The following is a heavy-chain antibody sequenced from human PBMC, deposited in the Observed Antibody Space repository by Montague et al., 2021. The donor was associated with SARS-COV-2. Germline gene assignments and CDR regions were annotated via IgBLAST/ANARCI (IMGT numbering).Heavy chain of an antibody. D-gene: IGHD3-10*01. CDR2: ISWNSGSR. Sequence: SLRLSCAASGFTFGDYAMHWVRQTPGKGLEWVSGISWNSGSRGYXDSVKGRFTIYRDNAKNSLYLQMNSLRTEDTAFYYCAKDYYFGAFDIWGQGTMVTVSS. CDR3: AKDYYFGAFDI. J-gene: IGHJ3*02. CDR1: GFTFGDYA. V-gene: IGHV3-9*01.